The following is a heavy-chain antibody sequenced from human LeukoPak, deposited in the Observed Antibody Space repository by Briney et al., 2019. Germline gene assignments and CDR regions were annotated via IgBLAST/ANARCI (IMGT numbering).Heavy chain of an antibody. J-gene: IGHJ3*02. D-gene: IGHD3-22*01. V-gene: IGHV4-59*01. CDR2: IYYSGST. Sequence: SETLSLTCTVSGGSISSYYWSWLRQPPGKGLEWIGYIYYSGSTNYNPSLKSRVTISVDTSKNQFSLKLSSVTAADTAVYYCARDEVLRDWDYYDSSGPLLGAFDIWGQGTMVTVSS. CDR3: ARDEVLRDWDYYDSSGPLLGAFDI. CDR1: GGSISSYY.